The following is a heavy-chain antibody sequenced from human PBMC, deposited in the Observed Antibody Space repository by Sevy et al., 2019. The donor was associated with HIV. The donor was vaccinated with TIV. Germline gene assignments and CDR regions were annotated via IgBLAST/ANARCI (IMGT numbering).Heavy chain of an antibody. Sequence: ASVKVSSKASGYTFTSYYMHWVRQAPGQGLEWMGMINPSGGSTSYALKFQGRVTMTRDTSTSTVYMELSSLRSEDTAVYYCARDSSPYYYGSGRGAFDIWGQGTMVTVSS. J-gene: IGHJ3*02. CDR3: ARDSSPYYYGSGRGAFDI. CDR2: INPSGGST. D-gene: IGHD3-10*01. CDR1: GYTFTSYY. V-gene: IGHV1-46*01.